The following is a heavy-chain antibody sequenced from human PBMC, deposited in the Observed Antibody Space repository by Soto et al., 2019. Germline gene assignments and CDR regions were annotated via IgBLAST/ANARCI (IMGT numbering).Heavy chain of an antibody. V-gene: IGHV4-59*01. J-gene: IGHJ3*02. CDR2: IYYSGST. Sequence: KPSETLSLTCTVSGGSISSYYWSWVRQPPGKGLEWIGHIYYSGSTNYNPSLKSRVTISVDTSKNQFTLKLSSVTAADTAVYYCATYYGSGAGEYAFDIWGQGTMVTVSS. CDR1: GGSISSYY. D-gene: IGHD3-10*01. CDR3: ATYYGSGAGEYAFDI.